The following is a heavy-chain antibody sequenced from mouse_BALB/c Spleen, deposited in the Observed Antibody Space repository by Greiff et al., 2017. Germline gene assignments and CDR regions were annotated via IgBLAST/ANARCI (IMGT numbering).Heavy chain of an antibody. J-gene: IGHJ3*01. D-gene: IGHD1-2*01. CDR1: GFTFSDYY. CDR3: AREDTTATSAWFAY. Sequence: DVKLVESGGGLVKPGGSLKLSCAASGFTFSDYYMYWVRQTPEKRLEWVATISDGGSYTYYPDSVKGRFTISRDNAKNNLYLQMSSLKSEDTAMYYCAREDTTATSAWFAYWGQGTLVTVSA. V-gene: IGHV5-4*02. CDR2: ISDGGSYT.